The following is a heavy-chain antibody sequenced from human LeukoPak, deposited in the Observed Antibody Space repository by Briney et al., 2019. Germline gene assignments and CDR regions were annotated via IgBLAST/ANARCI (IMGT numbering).Heavy chain of an antibody. CDR1: GYTFTGYY. Sequence: ASVKVSCKASGYTFTGYYMHWVRQAPGQGLEWMGWINPNSGGTNYAQKFQGRVTMTRDTSISTAYMELSRLRSDDTAVYYCARAGARGYGALGAFDIWGQGTMVTVSS. CDR2: INPNSGGT. CDR3: ARAGARGYGALGAFDI. D-gene: IGHD5-12*01. V-gene: IGHV1-2*02. J-gene: IGHJ3*02.